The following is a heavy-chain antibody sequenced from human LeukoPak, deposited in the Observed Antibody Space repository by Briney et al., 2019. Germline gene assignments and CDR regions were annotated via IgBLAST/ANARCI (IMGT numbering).Heavy chain of an antibody. CDR3: AADVIPGPKGFDP. J-gene: IGHJ5*02. V-gene: IGHV1-58*01. CDR1: GITFTSFA. Sequence: SVKVSCKTSGITFTSFAVQWERQARGQRLGWIGWIVVGSGTTKYAQKFQERVTITRDMSTSTAYMEQSSLRSEDTAVYYCAADVIPGPKGFDPWGQGTLVTVSS. CDR2: IVVGSGTT. D-gene: IGHD2-21*01.